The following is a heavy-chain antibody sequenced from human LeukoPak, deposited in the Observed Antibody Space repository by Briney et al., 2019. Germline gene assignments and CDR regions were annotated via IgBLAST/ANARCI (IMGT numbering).Heavy chain of an antibody. CDR3: ARRGRGSGGSRDAFDI. CDR1: GGSISSRSYY. V-gene: IGHV4-39*01. J-gene: IGHJ3*02. CDR2: IYYSGST. Sequence: SETLSLTCTVSGGSISSRSYYWGWIRQPPGKGLEWIGSIYYSGSTYYNPSLKSRVTISVDTSKNQFSLKLSSVTAADTAVYYCARRGRGSGGSRDAFDIWGQGTMVTVSS. D-gene: IGHD2-15*01.